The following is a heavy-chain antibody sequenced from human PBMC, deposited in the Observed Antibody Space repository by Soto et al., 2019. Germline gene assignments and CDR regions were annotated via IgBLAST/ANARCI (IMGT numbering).Heavy chain of an antibody. CDR1: GFTFSSYA. D-gene: IGHD4-17*01. V-gene: IGHV3-23*01. Sequence: GGSLRLSCAASGFTFSSYAMSWVRQAPGKGLEWVSAISGSGGSTYYADSVKGRFTISRDNSKNTLYLQMNSLRAEDTAVYYCAKDRKRDDYRSVFDYRGQGSSVIVSS. J-gene: IGHJ4*02. CDR3: AKDRKRDDYRSVFDY. CDR2: ISGSGGST.